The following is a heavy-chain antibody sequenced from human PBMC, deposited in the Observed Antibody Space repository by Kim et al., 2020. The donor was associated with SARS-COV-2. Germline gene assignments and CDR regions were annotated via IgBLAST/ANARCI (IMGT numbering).Heavy chain of an antibody. J-gene: IGHJ4*02. CDR3: ARDMSETWFGGVDDDY. CDR2: ISSSSSYI. CDR1: GFTFSSYS. D-gene: IGHD3-10*01. V-gene: IGHV3-21*01. Sequence: GGSLRLSCAASGFTFSSYSMNWVRQAPGKGLEWVSSISSSSSYIYYADSVKGRFTISRDNAKNSLYLQMNSLRAEDTAVYYCARDMSETWFGGVDDDYWGQGTLVTVSS.